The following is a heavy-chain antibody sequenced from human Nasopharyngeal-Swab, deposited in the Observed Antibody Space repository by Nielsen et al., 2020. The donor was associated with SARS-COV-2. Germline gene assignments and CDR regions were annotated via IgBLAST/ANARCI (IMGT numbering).Heavy chain of an antibody. CDR3: ARDGPSLLVAYCGGDCYPFDY. Sequence: ASVKVSCKASGYTFTSHGISWVRQAPGQGLEWMGWISAYNGNTNYAQKLQGRVTMTTDTSTSTAYMELRSLRSDDTAVYYCARDGPSLLVAYCGGDCYPFDYWGQGTLVTVSS. J-gene: IGHJ4*02. V-gene: IGHV1-18*01. CDR1: GYTFTSHG. D-gene: IGHD2-21*01. CDR2: ISAYNGNT.